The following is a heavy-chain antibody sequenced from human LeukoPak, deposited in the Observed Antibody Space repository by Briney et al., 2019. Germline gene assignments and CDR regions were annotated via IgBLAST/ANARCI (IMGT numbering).Heavy chain of an antibody. Sequence: KTGGSLRLSCAASGFTFSSYSMNWVRQAPGKGLEWVSSISSSSSYIYYADSVKGRFTISRDNAKNSLYLQMNSLRAEDTAVYYCARVPDYGDYCFDYWGQGTLVTVSS. CDR2: ISSSSSYI. CDR1: GFTFSSYS. J-gene: IGHJ4*02. CDR3: ARVPDYGDYCFDY. D-gene: IGHD4-17*01. V-gene: IGHV3-21*01.